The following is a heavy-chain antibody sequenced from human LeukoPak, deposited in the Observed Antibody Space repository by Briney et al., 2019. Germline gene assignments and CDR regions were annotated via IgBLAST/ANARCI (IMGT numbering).Heavy chain of an antibody. CDR1: GYTFTGYY. J-gene: IGHJ4*02. CDR2: INPNSGGT. D-gene: IGHD6-6*01. Sequence: GASVKVSCKASGYTFTGYYVHWVRQAPGQGLEWMGRINPNSGGTNYAQKFQGRVTITADKSTSTAYMELSSLRSEDTAVYYCATPGVQRYSSSGTDLFDYWGQGTLVTVSS. V-gene: IGHV1-2*06. CDR3: ATPGVQRYSSSGTDLFDY.